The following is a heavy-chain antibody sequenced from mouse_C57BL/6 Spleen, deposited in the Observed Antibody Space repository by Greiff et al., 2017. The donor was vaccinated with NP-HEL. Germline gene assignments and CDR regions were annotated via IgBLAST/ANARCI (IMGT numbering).Heavy chain of an antibody. CDR2: IDPSDSYT. J-gene: IGHJ4*01. CDR1: GYTFTSYW. CDR3: ARVDGYDGNYYAMDY. D-gene: IGHD2-2*01. V-gene: IGHV1-50*01. Sequence: QVQLQQPGAELVKPGASVKLSCKASGYTFTSYWMQWVKQRPGQGLEWIGEIDPSDSYTNYNQKFKGKATLTVDTSSSTAYMQLSSLTSEDSAVYDCARVDGYDGNYYAMDYWGQGTSVTVSS.